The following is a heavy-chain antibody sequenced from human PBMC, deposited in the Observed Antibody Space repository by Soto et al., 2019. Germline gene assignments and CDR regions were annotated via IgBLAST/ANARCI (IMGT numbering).Heavy chain of an antibody. Sequence: GGSLRLSCAASGFTFSSYSMNWVRQAPGKGLEWVSYISSSSSTIYYADSVKGRFTISRDNAKNSLYLQMNSLTDEDTAVYYCAIRPSHRSKRRDGSNVDYWGQGTLVTVSS. J-gene: IGHJ4*02. CDR2: ISSSSSTI. D-gene: IGHD3-16*02. CDR1: GFTFSSYS. V-gene: IGHV3-48*02. CDR3: AIRPSHRSKRRDGSNVDY.